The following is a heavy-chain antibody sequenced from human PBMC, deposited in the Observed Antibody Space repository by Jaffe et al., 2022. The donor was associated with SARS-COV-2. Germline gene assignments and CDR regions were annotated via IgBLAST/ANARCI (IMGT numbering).Heavy chain of an antibody. Sequence: QVQLQESGPGLVKPSETLSLTCTVSGGSISSYYWSWIRQPPGKALEWIGSISHTGSTNYNPSLKSRDTISVDTSNNQFSLKLRSVTAADTAVYYCARVGPVLRFLEWPPREFYYYGLDVWGQGTTVTVSS. CDR1: GGSISSYY. CDR2: ISHTGST. V-gene: IGHV4-59*01. D-gene: IGHD3-3*01. J-gene: IGHJ6*02. CDR3: ARVGPVLRFLEWPPREFYYYGLDV.